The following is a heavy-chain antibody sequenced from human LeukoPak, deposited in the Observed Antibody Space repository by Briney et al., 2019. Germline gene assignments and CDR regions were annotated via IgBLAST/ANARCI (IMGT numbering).Heavy chain of an antibody. Sequence: SETLSLTCTVSGGSINSYYWSWIRQPPGKGLEWIGNIYFGGNTYYNPSLKSRLTISVDTSKNQFSLKLSSVTAADTSVYYCARLLRVGYCSTTSCNWFDPWGQGTLVIVSS. D-gene: IGHD2-2*03. CDR3: ARLLRVGYCSTTSCNWFDP. CDR1: GGSINSYY. CDR2: IYFGGNT. J-gene: IGHJ5*02. V-gene: IGHV4-59*12.